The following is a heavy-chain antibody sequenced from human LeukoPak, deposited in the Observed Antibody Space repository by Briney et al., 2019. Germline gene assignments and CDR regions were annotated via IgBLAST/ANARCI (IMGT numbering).Heavy chain of an antibody. Sequence: PSETLSLTCAVYGGSSSGYYWSWIRQPPGKGLEWIGEINHSGSTNYNPSLKSRVTISVDTSKNQFSLKLSSVTAADTAVYYCASSMVTRGELDYWGQGTLVTVSS. CDR3: ASSMVTRGELDY. CDR1: GGSSSGYY. J-gene: IGHJ4*02. V-gene: IGHV4-34*01. D-gene: IGHD4-23*01. CDR2: INHSGST.